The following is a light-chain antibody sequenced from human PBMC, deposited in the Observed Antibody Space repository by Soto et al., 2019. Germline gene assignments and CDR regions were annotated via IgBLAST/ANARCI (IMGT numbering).Light chain of an antibody. CDR1: QNFGNT. J-gene: IGKJ2*01. V-gene: IGKV3-15*01. CDR3: QQYNNWPLF. CDR2: ATS. Sequence: EIVMTQSPATLSVSPGERVTLSCRASQNFGNTLAWYQHKPGQAPRLLIYATSTWATGVPARFSGSGSGTEFSLTISSLQSEDFALYYCQQYNNWPLFFGEGTKLEIK.